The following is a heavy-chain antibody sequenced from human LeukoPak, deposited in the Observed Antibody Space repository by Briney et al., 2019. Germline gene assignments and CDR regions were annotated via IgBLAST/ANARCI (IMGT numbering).Heavy chain of an antibody. CDR2: IYTSGST. CDR3: ARGSTVCSGGSCSANIDY. Sequence: SETLSLTCTVSGGSLSSYYWSWIRQPAGKRLEYIGRIYTSGSTNYNPSLKSRVTMSVDTSKNQFSLRLSSVTAADTAVYYCARGSTVCSGGSCSANIDYWCQGTLVTVSS. J-gene: IGHJ4*02. CDR1: GGSLSSYY. D-gene: IGHD2-15*01. V-gene: IGHV4-4*07.